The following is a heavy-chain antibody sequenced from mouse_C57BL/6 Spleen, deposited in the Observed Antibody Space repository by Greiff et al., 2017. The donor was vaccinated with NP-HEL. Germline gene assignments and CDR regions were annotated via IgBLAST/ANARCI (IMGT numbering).Heavy chain of an antibody. CDR3: ARGGYYYGSSPLDY. D-gene: IGHD1-1*01. CDR1: GFTFSSYG. CDR2: ISSGGSYT. V-gene: IGHV5-6*01. Sequence: DVHLVESGGDLVKPGGSLKLSCAASGFTFSSYGMSWVRQTPDKRLEWVATISSGGSYTYYPDSVKGRFTISRDNAKNTLYLQMSSLKSEDTAMYYCARGGYYYGSSPLDYWGQGTTLTVSS. J-gene: IGHJ2*01.